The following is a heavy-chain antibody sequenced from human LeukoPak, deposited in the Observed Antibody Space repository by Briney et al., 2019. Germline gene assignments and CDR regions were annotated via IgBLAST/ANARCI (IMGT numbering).Heavy chain of an antibody. J-gene: IGHJ6*04. CDR3: ARVRVVVPAAMDV. Sequence: PSETLSLTCTVSGGSISSYYWSWIGQPPGKGLEWIGYIYYSGSTNYNPSLKSRVAISVDTSKNQFSLKLSSVTAADTAVYYCARVRVVVPAAMDVWGKGTTVTVSS. CDR2: IYYSGST. V-gene: IGHV4-59*01. D-gene: IGHD2-2*01. CDR1: GGSISSYY.